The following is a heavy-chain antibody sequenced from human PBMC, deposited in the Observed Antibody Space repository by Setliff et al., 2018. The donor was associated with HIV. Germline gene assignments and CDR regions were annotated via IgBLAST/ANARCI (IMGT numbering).Heavy chain of an antibody. CDR2: TYYRSKWYN. D-gene: IGHD1-1*01. V-gene: IGHV6-1*01. Sequence: QTLSLTCAISGDSVSSNSAAWNWIRQSPSKGLEWLGRTYYRSKWYNDYAVSVKSRIAINPDTSKNQFSLQLNSVTPEDTAVYYCARGGDWDDNYYMDVWGKGTTVTVSS. CDR1: GDSVSSNSAA. J-gene: IGHJ6*03. CDR3: ARGGDWDDNYYMDV.